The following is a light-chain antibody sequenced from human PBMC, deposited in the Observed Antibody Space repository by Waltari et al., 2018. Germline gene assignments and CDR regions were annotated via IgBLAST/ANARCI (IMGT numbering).Light chain of an antibody. V-gene: IGKV1-33*01. CDR2: AAS. Sequence: DIQDTQSPSSLSASVGDRVTITCQASQDINSYLNCYQRKPGKDPKVLIYAASTLETRVASRLSGSGSATDFTFTISSLQPEDIATYYCQQYHNVPYTFGQGTKLETK. CDR1: QDINSY. CDR3: QQYHNVPYT. J-gene: IGKJ2*01.